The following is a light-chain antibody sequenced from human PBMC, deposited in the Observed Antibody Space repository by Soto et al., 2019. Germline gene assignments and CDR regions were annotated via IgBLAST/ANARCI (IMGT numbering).Light chain of an antibody. Sequence: DIVMTQSPDSLAVSLGERATINSRSSQSVLYSSSNKNYLAWYQQKPGQPPKLLIYWASTRESGVPDRFSGSGSGTDFTLTISSLQAEDVAVYYCQQYCSSPWTFGQGTNVEIK. V-gene: IGKV4-1*01. CDR2: WAS. CDR1: QSVLYSSSNKNY. CDR3: QQYCSSPWT. J-gene: IGKJ1*01.